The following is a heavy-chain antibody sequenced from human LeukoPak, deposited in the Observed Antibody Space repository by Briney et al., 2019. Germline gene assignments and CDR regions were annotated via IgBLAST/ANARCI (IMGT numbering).Heavy chain of an antibody. CDR1: GYSFFDYL. Sequence: ASVKVSCKASGYSFFDYLITWVRQAPGQGLEWIGWISVYNDDTNYAQKFQGRVTMTTDTSTDTAYMDLRSLRSDDTAVYYCARDITADYWGQGTLVTVSS. CDR3: ARDITADY. J-gene: IGHJ4*02. CDR2: ISVYNDDT. V-gene: IGHV1-18*04. D-gene: IGHD3-3*01.